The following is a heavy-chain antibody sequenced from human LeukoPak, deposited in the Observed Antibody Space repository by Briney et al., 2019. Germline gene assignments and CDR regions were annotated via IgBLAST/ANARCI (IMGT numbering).Heavy chain of an antibody. J-gene: IGHJ5*02. CDR2: INHSGST. V-gene: IGHV4-34*01. CDR1: GGSFSGYY. Sequence: SETLSLTCAVYGGSFSGYYWSWIRQPPGKGLEWIGEINHSGSTDYHPSLKSRVTISVDTSKNQFSLKLSSVTAADTAVYYCARGTPPTVTTFWWFDPWGQGTLVTVSS. D-gene: IGHD4-17*01. CDR3: ARGTPPTVTTFWWFDP.